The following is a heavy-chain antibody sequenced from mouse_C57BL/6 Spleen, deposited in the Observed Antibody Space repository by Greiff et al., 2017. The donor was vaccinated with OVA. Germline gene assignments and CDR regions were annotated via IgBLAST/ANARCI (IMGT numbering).Heavy chain of an antibody. J-gene: IGHJ4*01. CDR3: TRLLLAMDY. Sequence: EVKVEESGGGLVQPGGSMKLSCVASGFTFSNYWMNWVRQSPEKGLEWVAQIRLKSDNYATHYAESVKGRFTISRDDSKSSVYLQMNNLRAEDTGMYYCTRLLLAMDYWGQGTSVTVSS. CDR2: IRLKSDNYAT. V-gene: IGHV6-3*01. CDR1: GFTFSNYW. D-gene: IGHD2-3*01.